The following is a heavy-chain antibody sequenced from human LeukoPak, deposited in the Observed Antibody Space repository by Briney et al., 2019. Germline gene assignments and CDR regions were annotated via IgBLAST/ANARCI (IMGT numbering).Heavy chain of an antibody. CDR3: ARVNSSGWYDPWFDP. Sequence: GGSLRLSCAASGFTVSSYEMNWVRQAPGKGLEWVSYISSSGSTIYYADSVKGRFTISRDNAKNSLYLQMNSLRAEDTAVYYCARVNSSGWYDPWFDPWGQGTLVTVSS. V-gene: IGHV3-48*03. J-gene: IGHJ5*02. D-gene: IGHD6-19*01. CDR2: ISSSGSTI. CDR1: GFTVSSYE.